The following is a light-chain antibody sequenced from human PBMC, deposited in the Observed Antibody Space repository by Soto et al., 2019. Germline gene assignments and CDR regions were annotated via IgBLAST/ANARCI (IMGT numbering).Light chain of an antibody. CDR3: QQYNNWPLWT. J-gene: IGKJ1*01. V-gene: IGKV3-15*01. CDR1: QSVSSN. Sequence: EIVMRQSPATLSVSTGERATLSCRASQSVSSNLAWYQQKPGQAPRLLIYGASTRATGIPARFSGSGSGTEFTLTISSLQSEDFAVYYCQQYNNWPLWTFGQGTKVDIK. CDR2: GAS.